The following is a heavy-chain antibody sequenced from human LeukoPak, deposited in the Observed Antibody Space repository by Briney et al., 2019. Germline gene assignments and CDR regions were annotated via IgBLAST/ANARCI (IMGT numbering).Heavy chain of an antibody. CDR3: ARDLWFGDASYYYGMDV. Sequence: GASVKVSCKASGGTFSSYAISWVRQAPGQGPEWMGRIIPILGIANYAQKFQGRVTITADKSTSTAYMELSGLRPEDTAVYYCARDLWFGDASYYYGMDVWGQGTTVTVSS. V-gene: IGHV1-69*04. CDR1: GGTFSSYA. CDR2: IIPILGIA. J-gene: IGHJ6*02. D-gene: IGHD3-10*01.